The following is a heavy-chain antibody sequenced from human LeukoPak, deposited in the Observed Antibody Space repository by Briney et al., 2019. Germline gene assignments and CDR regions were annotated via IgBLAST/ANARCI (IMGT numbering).Heavy chain of an antibody. CDR1: GGSITNANY. CDR3: ARDRHYDTSGADY. J-gene: IGHJ4*02. D-gene: IGHD3-22*01. CDR2: IYYSGST. V-gene: IGHV4-39*07. Sequence: SETLSLTCTVSGGSITNANYWGWIRQPPRNHLPSIGNIYYSGSTYYNPSLKSRVTLSVDTSKNQFSLKLTSVTAADTAVYYCARDRHYDTSGADYWGQGTLVTVSS.